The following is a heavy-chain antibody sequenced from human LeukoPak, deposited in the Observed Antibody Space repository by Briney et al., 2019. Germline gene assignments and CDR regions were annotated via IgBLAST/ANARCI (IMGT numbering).Heavy chain of an antibody. CDR2: IYHSGNI. CDR1: GGSISSTTYY. CDR3: ARVRRILPGSYYMDV. D-gene: IGHD1-26*01. V-gene: IGHV4-39*01. Sequence: SETLSLTCTVSGGSISSTTYYWGWIRQPPGKGLEWIGSIYHSGNIYYNPSLKSRVTISVDTSKNQFSLKLSSVTAADTAVYYCARVRRILPGSYYMDVWGKGTTVTVSS. J-gene: IGHJ6*03.